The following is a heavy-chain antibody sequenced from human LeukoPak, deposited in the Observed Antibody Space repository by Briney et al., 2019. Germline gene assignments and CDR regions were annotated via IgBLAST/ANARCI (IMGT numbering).Heavy chain of an antibody. CDR2: ISYDGSNK. V-gene: IGHV3-30*18. D-gene: IGHD1-26*01. Sequence: GGSLRLSCAASGFTFSSYGMHWVRQAPGKGLEWVAVISYDGSNKYYADSVKGRFTISRDNSKNTLYLQMNSLRAEGTAVYYCAKDEVGATDYWGQGTLVTVSS. J-gene: IGHJ4*02. CDR1: GFTFSSYG. CDR3: AKDEVGATDY.